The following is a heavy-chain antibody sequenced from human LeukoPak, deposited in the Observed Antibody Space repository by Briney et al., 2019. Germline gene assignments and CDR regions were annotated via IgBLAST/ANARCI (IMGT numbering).Heavy chain of an antibody. V-gene: IGHV4-34*01. CDR2: INHSGST. CDR1: GGSFSGYY. Sequence: SETLSLTCAVYGGSFSGYYWSWIRQPPGKGLEWIGEINHSGSTNYNPSLKSRVTISVDTSKNQFSLKLSSVTAADTAVYYCARAYVYWGQGTLVTVSS. J-gene: IGHJ4*02. CDR3: ARAYVY. D-gene: IGHD3-16*01.